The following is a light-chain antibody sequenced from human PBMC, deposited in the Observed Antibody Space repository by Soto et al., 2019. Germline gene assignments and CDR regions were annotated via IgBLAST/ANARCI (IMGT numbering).Light chain of an antibody. CDR3: QQSSNGLT. J-gene: IGKJ4*01. CDR1: QSVSSY. Sequence: EIVLTQSPATLSLSPGERATLSCRASQSVSSYLAWYQQKPGQAPRLLIYDASNRATGIPARFSGSGCGTDFPLTISSLEAEDVADYFCQQSSNGLTFGGGAKVEIK. CDR2: DAS. V-gene: IGKV3-11*01.